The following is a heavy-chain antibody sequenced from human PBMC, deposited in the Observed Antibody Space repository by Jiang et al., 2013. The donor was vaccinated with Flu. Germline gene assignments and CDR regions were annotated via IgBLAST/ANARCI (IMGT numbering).Heavy chain of an antibody. V-gene: IGHV1-18*01. CDR2: ISAYNGNT. CDR1: GYTFTSYG. J-gene: IGHJ5*02. Sequence: SGAEVKKPGASVKVSCKASGYTFTSYGISWVRQAPGQGLEWMGWISAYNGNTNYAQKLQGRVTMTTDTSTSTAYMELRSLRSDDTAVYYCARVIITIFGVARGWFDPWGQGTLVTASS. CDR3: ARVIITIFGVARGWFDP. D-gene: IGHD3-3*01.